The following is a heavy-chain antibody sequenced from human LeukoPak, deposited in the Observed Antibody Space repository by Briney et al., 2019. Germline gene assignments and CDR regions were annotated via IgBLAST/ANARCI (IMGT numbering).Heavy chain of an antibody. CDR3: AKEVKAATNWFDP. Sequence: GGSLRLSCAASGYTFSSYAMSWVRQAPGKGLEWVSAISFSGTNTYYADSVKGRFTISRDNLKNTLYLQMNSLGAEDTAVYFCAKEVKAATNWFDPWGQGTLVTVSS. CDR2: ISFSGTNT. V-gene: IGHV3-23*01. CDR1: GYTFSSYA. J-gene: IGHJ5*02. D-gene: IGHD6-25*01.